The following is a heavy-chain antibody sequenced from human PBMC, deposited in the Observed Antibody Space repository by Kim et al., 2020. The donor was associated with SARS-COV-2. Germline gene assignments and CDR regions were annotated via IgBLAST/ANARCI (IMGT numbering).Heavy chain of an antibody. V-gene: IGHV3-23*01. CDR3: AKYYWGEKEQFDP. CDR1: EFTFSRHV. Sequence: GGSLRLSCAASEFTFSRHVMSWVRQAPGKGLEWVSTIRISGDDTYYADSVKGRFTISRDDSRNTLYLEMSSLRVEDTAVYYCAKYYWGEKEQFDPWGQGTLVTVSS. D-gene: IGHD3-16*01. CDR2: IRISGDDT. J-gene: IGHJ5*02.